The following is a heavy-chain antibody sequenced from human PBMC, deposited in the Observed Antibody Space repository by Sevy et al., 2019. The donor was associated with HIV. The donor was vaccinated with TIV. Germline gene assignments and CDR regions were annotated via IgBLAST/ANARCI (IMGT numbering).Heavy chain of an antibody. Sequence: ASVKVSCKASGYTFTSYGISWVRQAPGQGLEWMGWISAYNGNTNYAQKLQGRVTMTTDTSTSTAYMELRSLRSDDTAVYYFARHGYFDWLWAPIQGYYYYYGMDVWGQGTTVTVSS. CDR1: GYTFTSYG. CDR2: ISAYNGNT. D-gene: IGHD3-9*01. V-gene: IGHV1-18*01. CDR3: ARHGYFDWLWAPIQGYYYYYGMDV. J-gene: IGHJ6*02.